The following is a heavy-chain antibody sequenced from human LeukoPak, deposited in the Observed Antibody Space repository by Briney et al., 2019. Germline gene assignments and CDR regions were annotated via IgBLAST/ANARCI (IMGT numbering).Heavy chain of an antibody. CDR1: GGSFSGYY. D-gene: IGHD2-8*01. CDR2: INHSGST. V-gene: IGHV4-34*01. CDR3: AKHQGYCTNGVCYIGGSYFDY. Sequence: PSETLSLTCAVYGGSFSGYYWSWIRQPPGKGLEWIGEINHSGSTNYNPSLKSRVTISVDTSKNQFSLKLSSVTAADTAVYYCAKHQGYCTNGVCYIGGSYFDYWGQGTLVTVSS. J-gene: IGHJ4*02.